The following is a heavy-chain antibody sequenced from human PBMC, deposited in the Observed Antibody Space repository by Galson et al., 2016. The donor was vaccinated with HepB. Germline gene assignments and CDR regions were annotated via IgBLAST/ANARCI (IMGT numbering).Heavy chain of an antibody. CDR2: FDPEDGEP. CDR3: AASIFGVLYNWLDP. D-gene: IGHD3-3*01. V-gene: IGHV1-24*01. Sequence: SVKVSCKVSGYSLDDLSIHWVRQAPGKGLEWMGAFDPEDGEPIRARKFKDRIIMTEDTLTDTAYMELSSLASDDTAMYFCAASIFGVLYNWLDPWGQGALVTVSS. J-gene: IGHJ5*02. CDR1: GYSLDDLS.